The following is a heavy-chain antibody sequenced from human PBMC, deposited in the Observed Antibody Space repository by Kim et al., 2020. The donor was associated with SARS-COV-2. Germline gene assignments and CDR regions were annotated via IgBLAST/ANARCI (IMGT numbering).Heavy chain of an antibody. D-gene: IGHD3-3*01. CDR3: ARVGLHYDFWSGSRSGLDGMDV. V-gene: IGHV1-18*01. J-gene: IGHJ6*02. CDR2: ISAYNGNT. Sequence: ASVKVSCKASGYTFTSYGISWVRQAPGQGLEWMGRISAYNGNTNYAQKLQGRVTMTTDTSTSTAYMELRSLRSDDTAVYYCARVGLHYDFWSGSRSGLDGMDVWGQGTTVTVTS. CDR1: GYTFTSYG.